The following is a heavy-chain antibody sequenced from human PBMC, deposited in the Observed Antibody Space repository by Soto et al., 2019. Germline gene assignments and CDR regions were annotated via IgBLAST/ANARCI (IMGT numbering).Heavy chain of an antibody. CDR2: ISAYNGNT. CDR3: ARVEGIAAAGTQ. Sequence: QGQLVQSGAEVKKPGASVKVSCKASGYTFTSYGISWLRQPPGQGLEWTGWISAYNGNTNYAQKHQGRVTMTTDTSTSTAYLELRGLRSDDTAVYYCARVEGIAAAGTQWGQGTLVTVSS. J-gene: IGHJ4*02. CDR1: GYTFTSYG. D-gene: IGHD6-13*01. V-gene: IGHV1-18*01.